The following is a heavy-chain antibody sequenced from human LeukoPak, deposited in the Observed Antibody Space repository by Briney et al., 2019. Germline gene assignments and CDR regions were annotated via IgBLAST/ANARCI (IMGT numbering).Heavy chain of an antibody. Sequence: SVKVSCKASGGTFSSYAISWVRQAPGQGLEWMGGIIPIFGTANYAQKFQGRVTITADESTSTAYMELSSLRSEDTAVYYCARRGYDILTGYWFHYYGMDVWGQGTTVTVSS. J-gene: IGHJ6*02. CDR1: GGTFSSYA. CDR2: IIPIFGTA. CDR3: ARRGYDILTGYWFHYYGMDV. D-gene: IGHD3-9*01. V-gene: IGHV1-69*01.